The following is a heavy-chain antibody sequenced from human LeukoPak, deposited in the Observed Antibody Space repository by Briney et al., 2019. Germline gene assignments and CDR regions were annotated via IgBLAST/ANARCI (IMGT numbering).Heavy chain of an antibody. CDR2: IYYSGST. CDR1: GRSISSSSYY. J-gene: IGHJ5*02. CDR3: ARAVDCTNGVCYNGSWFDP. V-gene: IGHV4-39*01. Sequence: SETLSLTCTVYGRSISSSSYYWGWLRQPPGRGLEWIGSIYYSGSTYYNPSLKSRVTISVDTSKNQFSLKLSSVTAADTAVYYCARAVDCTNGVCYNGSWFDPWGQGTLVTVSS. D-gene: IGHD2-8*01.